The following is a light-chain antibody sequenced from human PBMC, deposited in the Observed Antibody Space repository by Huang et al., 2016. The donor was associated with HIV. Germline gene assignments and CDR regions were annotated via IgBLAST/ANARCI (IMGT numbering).Light chain of an antibody. CDR3: QQRSDWPT. CDR1: QRVSNY. V-gene: IGKV3-11*01. Sequence: EIVLTQSPATLSLSPGERATLSCRASQRVSNYLALYQQKHGQAPRLLIYDASDRATGIPARFSGSGSGTDFTLIISSLEPEDFAIYYCQQRSDWPTFGQGTRLEIK. J-gene: IGKJ5*01. CDR2: DAS.